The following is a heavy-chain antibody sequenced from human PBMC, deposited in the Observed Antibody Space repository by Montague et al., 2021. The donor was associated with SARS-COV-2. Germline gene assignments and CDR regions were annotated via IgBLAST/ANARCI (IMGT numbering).Heavy chain of an antibody. CDR2: IYYSGSS. V-gene: IGHV4-59*01. CDR3: ARGSGWMGNAFDI. J-gene: IGHJ3*02. Sequence: SETLSLTCTVSGGSISSYYWSWIRQPPGKGLEWIGYIYYSGSSNYNPSLKSRVTISVDTSKNQFSLKLSSVTAADTAVYYCARGSGWMGNAFDIWGQGTMGTVSS. CDR1: GGSISSYY. D-gene: IGHD6-19*01.